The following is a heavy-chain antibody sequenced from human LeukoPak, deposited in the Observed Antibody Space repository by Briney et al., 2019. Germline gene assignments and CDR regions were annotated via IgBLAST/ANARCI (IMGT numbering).Heavy chain of an antibody. CDR3: ARAIFGVVIRFDP. V-gene: IGHV1-18*01. Sequence: ASVKVSCKASGYTFTSYGITWVRQAPGQGREGMGWISVYNGNTNYAQNLQGRVTMTTDTSTSTAYMELRSLRSDDTAVYYCARAIFGVVIRFDPWGQGTLVIVSS. CDR1: GYTFTSYG. D-gene: IGHD3-3*01. J-gene: IGHJ5*02. CDR2: ISVYNGNT.